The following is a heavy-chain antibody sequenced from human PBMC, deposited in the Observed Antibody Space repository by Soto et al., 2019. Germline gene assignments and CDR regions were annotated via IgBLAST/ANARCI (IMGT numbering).Heavy chain of an antibody. D-gene: IGHD3-10*01. Sequence: ASVKVSCKASGYTFTGYYLHWVRQAPGQGLEWMGWINPNSGATKYAQKFEGWVTMTRDTTISTAYMELRRLKSDDTAVYYCARGSDTNWIGEFDPWGQGHMVTVAS. CDR1: GYTFTGYY. CDR2: INPNSGAT. V-gene: IGHV1-2*04. J-gene: IGHJ5*02. CDR3: ARGSDTNWIGEFDP.